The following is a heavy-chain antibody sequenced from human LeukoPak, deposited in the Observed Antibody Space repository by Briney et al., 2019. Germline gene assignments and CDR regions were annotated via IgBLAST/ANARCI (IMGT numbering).Heavy chain of an antibody. CDR3: ARERQGGELPQSYYSYVRDV. CDR1: GGSISSYY. Sequence: SETLSLTCTVSGGSISSYYWSWIRQPPGKGLEWIGYIYYSGSTNYNPSLKSRVTISVDTSKNQFSLKLSSVTAADTAVYYCARERQGGELPQSYYSYVRDVGGQGTTVTVSS. D-gene: IGHD3-16*01. CDR2: IYYSGST. J-gene: IGHJ6*02. V-gene: IGHV4-59*01.